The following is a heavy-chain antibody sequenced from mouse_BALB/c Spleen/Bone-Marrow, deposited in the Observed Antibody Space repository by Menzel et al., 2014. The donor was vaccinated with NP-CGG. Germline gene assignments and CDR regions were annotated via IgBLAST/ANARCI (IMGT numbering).Heavy chain of an antibody. Sequence: EVQLQQSGAELVKPGASVKLSCTASGFNIKDTYMHWVKQRPEQGLEWIGRIDPANGNTKYDPKFQGKATITADTSSNTASLQLSSLTSEDTAVYYCARTAPENFDYWGQGTTLTVSS. V-gene: IGHV14-3*02. CDR3: ARTAPENFDY. CDR1: GFNIKDTY. D-gene: IGHD1-2*01. J-gene: IGHJ2*01. CDR2: IDPANGNT.